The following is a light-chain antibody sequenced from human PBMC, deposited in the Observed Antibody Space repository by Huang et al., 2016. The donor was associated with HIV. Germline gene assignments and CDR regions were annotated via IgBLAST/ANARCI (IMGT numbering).Light chain of an antibody. J-gene: IGKJ2*01. CDR3: MQALQTPYT. CDR2: MAF. V-gene: IGKV2-28*01. CDR1: QSLLQDKGNNY. Sequence: DIVMTQSPLSLPVTPGEPASISCRSSQSLLQDKGNNYLDWYLQKPGQSPQLLIYMAFYRAAVFPDRFSGSGSGTDSTLKISRVEAEDVGVYYCMQALQTPYTFGQGTKLEIK.